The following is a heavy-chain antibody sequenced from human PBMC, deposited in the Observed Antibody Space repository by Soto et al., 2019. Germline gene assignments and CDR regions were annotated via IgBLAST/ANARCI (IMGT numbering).Heavy chain of an antibody. Sequence: ASVKVSCKASGYTFTSYDINWVRQATGQGLEWMGWMNPNSGNTGYAQKFQGRVTMTRNTSISTAYMELSSLRSEDTAVYYCARGGYDFWSGYYEGGYFDYWGQGTLVTVSS. J-gene: IGHJ4*02. V-gene: IGHV1-8*01. CDR3: ARGGYDFWSGYYEGGYFDY. D-gene: IGHD3-3*01. CDR2: MNPNSGNT. CDR1: GYTFTSYD.